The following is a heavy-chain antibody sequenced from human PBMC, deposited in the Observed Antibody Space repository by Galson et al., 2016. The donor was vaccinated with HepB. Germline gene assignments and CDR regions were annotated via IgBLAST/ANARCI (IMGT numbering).Heavy chain of an antibody. V-gene: IGHV1-2*02. Sequence: SVKVSCKASGNIFTDKYLHWVRQAPGQGLEWMGWIIPKTGGANSAQKFQGRVTMTRDTSISTAYMEASRLTSDDTAVYFCARVKWLERAYDVWGQGTMVTVSS. D-gene: IGHD5-12*01. CDR2: IIPKTGGA. CDR1: GNIFTDKY. CDR3: ARVKWLERAYDV. J-gene: IGHJ3*01.